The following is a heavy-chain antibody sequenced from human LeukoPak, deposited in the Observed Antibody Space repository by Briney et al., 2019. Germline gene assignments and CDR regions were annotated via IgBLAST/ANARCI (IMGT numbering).Heavy chain of an antibody. CDR2: IKPSGGST. CDR3: ARGQSMGLDY. J-gene: IGHJ4*02. Sequence: VASVKVSCKASGYTFTSYYMHWVRKAPGQGLEWMGIIKPSGGSTSYAQKFQGRVTMTRDTSTITVYMELSSLRSEDTAVYYCARGQSMGLDYWGQGTLVTVSS. CDR1: GYTFTSYY. V-gene: IGHV1-46*01. D-gene: IGHD2/OR15-2a*01.